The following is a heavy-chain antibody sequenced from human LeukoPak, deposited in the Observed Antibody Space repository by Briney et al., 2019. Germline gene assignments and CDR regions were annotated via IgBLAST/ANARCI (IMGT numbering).Heavy chain of an antibody. V-gene: IGHV1-8*01. D-gene: IGHD6-6*01. CDR3: ARGIRAAARPRDWYYYMDV. Sequence: ASVKVSCKASGYTFINYQINWVRQATGQGREWMGWMSPNSGNTAYAQKFQGRVTITRNTSISTAYMELSSLTSEDTAVYFCARGIRAAARPRDWYYYMDVWGKGTTVTVSS. CDR1: GYTFINYQ. J-gene: IGHJ6*03. CDR2: MSPNSGNT.